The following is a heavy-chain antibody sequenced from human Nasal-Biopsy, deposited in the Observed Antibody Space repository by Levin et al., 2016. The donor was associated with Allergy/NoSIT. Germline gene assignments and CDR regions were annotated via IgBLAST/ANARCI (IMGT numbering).Heavy chain of an antibody. CDR3: TRGGPLGRYSGSYFGEENY. CDR1: GYSLTTYY. V-gene: IGHV1-46*01. D-gene: IGHD1-26*01. Sequence: ASVKVSCKASGYSLTTYYIHWVRQAPGQGLEWMGIINPSGGSTIYAQKFQGRITVTRDTSTSAVYMKLSRLMSEDTALYYCTRGGPLGRYSGSYFGEENYWGQGTLVTVSS. J-gene: IGHJ4*02. CDR2: INPSGGST.